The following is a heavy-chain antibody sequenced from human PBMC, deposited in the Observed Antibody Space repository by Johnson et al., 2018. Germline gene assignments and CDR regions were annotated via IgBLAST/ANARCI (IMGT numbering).Heavy chain of an antibody. CDR1: GYSFTSYW. J-gene: IGHJ6*03. CDR2: IYPGDSDT. V-gene: IGHV5-51*03. Sequence: VQLQESGAEVKKPGESLKISCKGSGYSFTSYWIGWVRQMPGKGLEWMGVIYPGDSDTRYNPSFQGQVTISADKSISTAYLQWSSLKASDTAMYYCARDPNKARHYYYYYYMDVWGKGTTVTVSS. CDR3: ARDPNKARHYYYYYYMDV.